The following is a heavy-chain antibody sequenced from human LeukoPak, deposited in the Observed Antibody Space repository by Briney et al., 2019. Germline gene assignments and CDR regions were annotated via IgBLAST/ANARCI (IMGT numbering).Heavy chain of an antibody. CDR1: GYTFTGYY. CDR3: ARYDILTGYRQGFDY. J-gene: IGHJ4*02. CDR2: INPNSGGT. Sequence: EASVKVSCKASGYTFTGYYMHSVRQAPGQGLEWMGWINPNSGGTNYAQKFQGRVTMTRDTSISTAYMELSRLRSDDTAVYNCARYDILTGYRQGFDYWGQGTLVTVSS. D-gene: IGHD3-9*01. V-gene: IGHV1-2*02.